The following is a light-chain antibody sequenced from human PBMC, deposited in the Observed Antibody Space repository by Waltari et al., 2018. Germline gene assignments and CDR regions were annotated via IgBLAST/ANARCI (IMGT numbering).Light chain of an antibody. CDR2: DDS. Sequence: YILTQPPSVSVAPGQTARIPCGGNNIGSKTVHWYQQKPGQAPVLVVSDDSDRPSGIRERFSDSNSGNTATLTISRVEAGDEADYYCQVWDSSSDHRVFGGGTTLTVL. J-gene: IGLJ3*02. V-gene: IGLV3-21*02. CDR3: QVWDSSSDHRV. CDR1: NIGSKT.